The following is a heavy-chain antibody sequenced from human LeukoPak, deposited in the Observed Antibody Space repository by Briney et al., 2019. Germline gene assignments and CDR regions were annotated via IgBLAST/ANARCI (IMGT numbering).Heavy chain of an antibody. CDR1: GGSISSYY. CDR2: IYYSGST. Sequence: PSETLSLTCTVSGGSISSYYWGWIRQPPGKGLEWIGYIYYSGSTNYNPSFKSRVTISVDTSKNQFSLKLSSVTAADTAVYYCAIRGDYYDSSGIPRPFDYWGQGTLVTVSS. CDR3: AIRGDYYDSSGIPRPFDY. D-gene: IGHD3-22*01. V-gene: IGHV4-59*01. J-gene: IGHJ4*02.